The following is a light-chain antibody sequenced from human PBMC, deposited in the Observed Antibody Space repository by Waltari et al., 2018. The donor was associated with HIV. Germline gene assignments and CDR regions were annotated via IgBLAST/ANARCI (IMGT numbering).Light chain of an antibody. CDR3: QQYYSTPPA. V-gene: IGKV4-1*01. Sequence: DTVMTQSPDSLAVSLAERATNNCKYSQSVLYSSNNKNYLAWYQQKPGQPPKLLIYWASTRESGVPDRFSGSGSGTDFTLTISSLQAEDVAVYYCQQYYSTPPAFGQGTKVEIK. CDR2: WAS. CDR1: QSVLYSSNNKNY. J-gene: IGKJ1*01.